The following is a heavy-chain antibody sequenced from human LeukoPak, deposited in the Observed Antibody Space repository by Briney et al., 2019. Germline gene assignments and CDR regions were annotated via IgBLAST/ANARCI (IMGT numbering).Heavy chain of an antibody. CDR1: GYTFTGYY. Sequence: GASVKVSCKASGYTFTGYYMHWVRHAPGQGLEWMGWINPNSGGTNYAQKFQGRVTMTRDTSISTAYMELSRLRSDDTAVYYCARREQWLVGDDYWGQGTLVTVFS. V-gene: IGHV1-2*02. J-gene: IGHJ4*02. D-gene: IGHD6-19*01. CDR3: ARREQWLVGDDY. CDR2: INPNSGGT.